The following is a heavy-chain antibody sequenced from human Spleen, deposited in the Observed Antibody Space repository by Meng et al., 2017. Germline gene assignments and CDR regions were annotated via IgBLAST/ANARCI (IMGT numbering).Heavy chain of an antibody. D-gene: IGHD2-21*01. Sequence: QVQLQESGPGLVKPSQTLSLTCTVSGGSISGGDYYWNWIRQPPGKGLEWVGYIYYTGSTYHNPSLKSRVIVSVDTSKNQFSLKLSSVTAADTAVYYCARGNSGWYFDLWGRGTLVTVSS. J-gene: IGHJ2*01. V-gene: IGHV4-30-4*01. CDR3: ARGNSGWYFDL. CDR1: GGSISGGDYY. CDR2: IYYTGST.